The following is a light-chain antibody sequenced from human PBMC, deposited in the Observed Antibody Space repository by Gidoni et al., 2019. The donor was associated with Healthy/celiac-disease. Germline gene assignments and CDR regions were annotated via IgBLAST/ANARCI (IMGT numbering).Light chain of an antibody. J-gene: IGKJ1*01. CDR2: KAS. Sequence: DIQMTQSPSTLSASVGDRVTITCRASQSISSWLAWYQQKPGKAPKLLIYKASSLESGVPSRFSGSGSGTEFTLTISSLQPEDFATYYCQQYNSYSPGWTFGQGTKVEIK. V-gene: IGKV1-5*03. CDR3: QQYNSYSPGWT. CDR1: QSISSW.